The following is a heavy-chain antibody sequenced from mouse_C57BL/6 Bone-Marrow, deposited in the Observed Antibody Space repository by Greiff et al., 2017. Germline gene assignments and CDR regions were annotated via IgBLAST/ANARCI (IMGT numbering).Heavy chain of an antibody. J-gene: IGHJ2*01. CDR2: ILPGSGST. V-gene: IGHV1-9*01. D-gene: IGHD1-1*01. CDR1: GYTFSGYW. CDR3: ARSGFITTVVAHFDY. Sequence: VQLQQSGAELMKPGASVKLSCKATGYTFSGYWIEWVKQRPGHGLEWIGEILPGSGSTNYTEKFKGKATFTADTSSNTAYMQLSSLTTEDSAIYDCARSGFITTVVAHFDYWGQGTTLTVSA.